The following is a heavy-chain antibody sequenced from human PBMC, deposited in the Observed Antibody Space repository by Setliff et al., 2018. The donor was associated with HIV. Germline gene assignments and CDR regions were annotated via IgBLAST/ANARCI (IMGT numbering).Heavy chain of an antibody. CDR2: IYHSGNT. V-gene: IGHV4-38-2*01. CDR3: ARRRSMPSNAFDI. CDR1: GYSIRSGYY. Sequence: PSETLSLTCAVSGYSIRSGYYWGWIRQPPGKGLEWIGNIYHSGNTFHNPSLKSRVTISVHTSKNQFSLKLSSVTAADTAVYYCARRRSMPSNAFDIWGQGTMVTVSS. J-gene: IGHJ3*02. D-gene: IGHD2-2*01.